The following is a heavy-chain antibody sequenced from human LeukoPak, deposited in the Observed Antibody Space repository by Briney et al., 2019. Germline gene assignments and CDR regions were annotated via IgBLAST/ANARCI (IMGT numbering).Heavy chain of an antibody. J-gene: IGHJ3*02. CDR2: ISAYNGNT. Sequence: ASVKVSCKASGYTFTRYGISWVRQAPGQGLEWMGWISAYNGNTNYAQKLQGRVTMTTDTSTSTAYMELRSLRSDDTAVYYCARSMGIGGNSYGPTDAFDIWGQGTMVTVSS. D-gene: IGHD5-18*01. CDR1: GYTFTRYG. CDR3: ARSMGIGGNSYGPTDAFDI. V-gene: IGHV1-18*01.